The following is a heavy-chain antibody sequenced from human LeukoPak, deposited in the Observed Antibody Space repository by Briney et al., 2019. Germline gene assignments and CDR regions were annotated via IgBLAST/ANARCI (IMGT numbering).Heavy chain of an antibody. J-gene: IGHJ4*02. CDR3: ARDRGGRWLHHFDY. V-gene: IGHV3-74*01. Sequence: GGSLRLSSAASGFTFSSYWMHWVRQAPGKGLVWVSRINSDGSSTSYADSVKGRFTISRDNAKNTLYLQMNSLRAEDTAVYYCARDRGGRWLHHFDYWGQGTLVTVSS. CDR1: GFTFSSYW. D-gene: IGHD5-24*01. CDR2: INSDGSST.